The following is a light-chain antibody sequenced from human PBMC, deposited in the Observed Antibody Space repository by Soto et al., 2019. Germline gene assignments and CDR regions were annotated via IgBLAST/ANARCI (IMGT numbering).Light chain of an antibody. CDR1: SSDVGAYKY. J-gene: IGLJ3*02. V-gene: IGLV2-14*01. CDR2: EVS. CDR3: TSFTTTNIWV. Sequence: QSALTQPASVSGSPGQSITISCTGTSSDVGAYKYVSWYQQHPGKVPKLMIYEVSNRPSGVSSRFSGSKSGNTASLTISGLRAEDEADYYCTSFTTTNIWVFGGGTKLTVL.